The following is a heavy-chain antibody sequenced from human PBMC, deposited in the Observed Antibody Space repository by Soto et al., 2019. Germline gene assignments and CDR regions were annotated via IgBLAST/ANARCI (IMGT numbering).Heavy chain of an antibody. CDR3: AKENRLHSSSPDFDY. J-gene: IGHJ4*02. CDR1: GFTFSSYG. D-gene: IGHD6-13*01. V-gene: IGHV3-30*18. Sequence: QVQLVESGGGVVQPGRSLRLSCAASGFTFSSYGMHWVRQAPGKGLEWVAVISYDGSNKYYADSVKGRFTISRDNSKNTLYLQMNSLRAEDTAVYYCAKENRLHSSSPDFDYWGQGTLVTVSS. CDR2: ISYDGSNK.